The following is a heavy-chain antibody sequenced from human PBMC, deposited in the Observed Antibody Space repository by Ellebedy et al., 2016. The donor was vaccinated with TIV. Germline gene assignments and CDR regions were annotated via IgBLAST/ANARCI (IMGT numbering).Heavy chain of an antibody. CDR1: GFIFSSHW. J-gene: IGHJ3*01. CDR3: ARGGTAGGFDV. CDR2: IKEDGSEE. V-gene: IGHV3-7*01. Sequence: GESLKISXAASGFIFSSHWMSWVRQVPGKGLEWVANIKEDGSEEYYGDSVKGRCTIFRDNDKNSLNLQMVSLRAEDTAVYCCARGGTAGGFDVWGQGTMVTVSS. D-gene: IGHD2-8*02.